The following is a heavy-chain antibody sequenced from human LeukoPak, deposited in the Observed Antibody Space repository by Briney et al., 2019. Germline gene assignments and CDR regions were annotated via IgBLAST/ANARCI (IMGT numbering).Heavy chain of an antibody. Sequence: SETLSLTCAVYGGSFSDYYWTWIRQPPGKGLEWIGEINHSGSPNNNPSLKSRVSISFDTSKNQFSLKLSSVTAADTAVYYCARNDIVVVVAGLNYFDYWGQGTLVTVSS. CDR1: GGSFSDYY. V-gene: IGHV4-34*01. CDR2: INHSGSP. J-gene: IGHJ4*02. CDR3: ARNDIVVVVAGLNYFDY. D-gene: IGHD2-15*01.